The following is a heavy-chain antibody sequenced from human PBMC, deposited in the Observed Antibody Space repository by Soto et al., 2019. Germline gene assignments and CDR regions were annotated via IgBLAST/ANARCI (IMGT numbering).Heavy chain of an antibody. CDR1: GLTFSSYD. CDR3: AKPPYCSTTTCYLYFFDF. CDR2: ISGSGGST. V-gene: IGHV3-23*01. J-gene: IGHJ4*02. D-gene: IGHD2-2*01. Sequence: GVSLRLSFAACGLTFSSYDMSWVRRAPGKGLEWVSTISGSGGSTYYADSVKGRFTISRDNSKNTLYLQMNSLRVEDTAMYYCAKPPYCSTTTCYLYFFDFWGQGAQVTVSS.